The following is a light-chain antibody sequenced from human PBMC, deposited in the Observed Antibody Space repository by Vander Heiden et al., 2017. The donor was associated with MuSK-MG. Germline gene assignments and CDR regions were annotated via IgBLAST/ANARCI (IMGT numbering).Light chain of an antibody. V-gene: IGKV3D-15*01. CDR2: GAS. CDR1: QSVSSN. CDR3: QQFPLLT. Sequence: EIVMTQSPATLSVSPGERATLSCRASQSVSSNLAWYQQKPGQAPRLLIYGASTRATGIPARFGGSGSGTEFTLTISSLQSEDFAVYYCQQFPLLTFGGGTKVEIK. J-gene: IGKJ4*01.